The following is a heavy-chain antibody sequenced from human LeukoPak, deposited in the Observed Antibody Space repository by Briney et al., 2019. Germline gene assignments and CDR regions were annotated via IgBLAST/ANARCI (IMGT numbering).Heavy chain of an antibody. CDR2: TSKDGSDT. V-gene: IGHV3-74*01. Sequence: AGSLTLSCTASGFTFSDYWMHWVRQGPGKGPEWLSRTSKDGSDTFYADAAKGRFTASRDNAKNTVYLQVTNVRPDDTAVYYCARGGYSGSYYRFSWGQGTVVTVAS. D-gene: IGHD6-25*01. CDR3: ARGGYSGSYYRFS. CDR1: GFTFSDYW. J-gene: IGHJ4*02.